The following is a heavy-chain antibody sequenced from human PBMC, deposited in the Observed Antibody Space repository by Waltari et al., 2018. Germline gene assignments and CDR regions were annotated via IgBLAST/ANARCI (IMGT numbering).Heavy chain of an antibody. J-gene: IGHJ4*02. D-gene: IGHD1-26*01. Sequence: EVQLVESGGGLVKPGGSLRLSCAASGFTFSSYSMNWVRQAPGKGLEWVSSISSSSSYIYYADSVKGRFTISRDNAKNSLYLQMNSLRAEDTAVYYCAREKAVGATTDFDYWGQGTLVTVSS. CDR2: ISSSSSYI. V-gene: IGHV3-21*01. CDR3: AREKAVGATTDFDY. CDR1: GFTFSSYS.